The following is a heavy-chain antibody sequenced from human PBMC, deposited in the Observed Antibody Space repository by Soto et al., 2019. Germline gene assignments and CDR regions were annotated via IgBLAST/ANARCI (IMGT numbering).Heavy chain of an antibody. V-gene: IGHV3-53*01. J-gene: IGHJ4*02. CDR3: ARDDPRSGYYSIDY. D-gene: IGHD3-22*01. CDR2: IYSGGST. Sequence: PGGSLRLSCAASGFTVSSNYMSWGRQAPGKGLEWVSVIYSGGSTYYADSVKGRFTISRDNSKNTLYLQMNSLRAEDTAVYYCARDDPRSGYYSIDYWGQGTLVTVSS. CDR1: GFTVSSNY.